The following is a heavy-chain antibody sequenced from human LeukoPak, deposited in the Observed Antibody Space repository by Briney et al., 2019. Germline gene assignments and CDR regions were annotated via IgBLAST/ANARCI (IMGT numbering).Heavy chain of an antibody. CDR2: IRYDGSNK. D-gene: IGHD1-1*01. CDR1: GFTFSSYG. J-gene: IGHJ3*02. Sequence: GGSLRLSCAASGFTFSSYGMHWVRQAPGKGLEWVAFIRYDGSNKYYADSVKGRFTISRDNSKNTLYLQMNSLRAEDTAVYYCARELRENGVFDIWGQGTMVTVSS. V-gene: IGHV3-30*02. CDR3: ARELRENGVFDI.